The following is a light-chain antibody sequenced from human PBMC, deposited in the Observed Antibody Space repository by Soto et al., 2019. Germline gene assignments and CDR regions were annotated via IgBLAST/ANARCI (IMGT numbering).Light chain of an antibody. Sequence: KRVTISCSGSSSNIGSNTVNWYQQLPGTAPKLLIYSNNQRPSGVPDRFSGSKSGTSASLAISGLQSEDEADYYCAAWDDSLNGFYVFGTGTKVTVL. J-gene: IGLJ1*01. CDR1: SSNIGSNT. V-gene: IGLV1-44*01. CDR3: AAWDDSLNGFYV. CDR2: SNN.